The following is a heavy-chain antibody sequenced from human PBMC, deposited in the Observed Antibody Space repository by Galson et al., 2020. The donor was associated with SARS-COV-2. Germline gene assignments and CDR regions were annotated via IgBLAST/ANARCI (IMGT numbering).Heavy chain of an antibody. D-gene: IGHD3-16*01. CDR1: GFTVRANY. CDR3: ARDRGGGYGLDV. J-gene: IGHJ6*02. CDR2: IYSDGST. V-gene: IGHV3-53*01. Sequence: GGSLRLSCAASGFTVRANYMSWVRQAPGKGLEWVSVIYSDGSTSYADSVKGRITISRDTSKNTLYLQMNSLRAEESAVYYCARDRGGGYGLDVGGQGTTVIVSS.